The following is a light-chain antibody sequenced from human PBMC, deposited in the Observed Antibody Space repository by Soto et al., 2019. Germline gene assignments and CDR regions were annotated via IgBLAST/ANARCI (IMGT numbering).Light chain of an antibody. CDR2: GNS. Sequence: QLVLTQPPSVSGAPGQRVTIPCTGSSSNIGAGYDVHWYQQLPGTAPKLLIYGNSNRPSGVPDRFSGSKSGTSASLAITGLQAEDEADYYCQSYGSSLSRVVFGGGTKVTVL. CDR1: SSNIGAGYD. V-gene: IGLV1-40*01. CDR3: QSYGSSLSRVV. J-gene: IGLJ2*01.